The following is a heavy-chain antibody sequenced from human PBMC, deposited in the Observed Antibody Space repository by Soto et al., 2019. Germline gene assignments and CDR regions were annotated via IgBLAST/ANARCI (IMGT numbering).Heavy chain of an antibody. D-gene: IGHD3-9*01. V-gene: IGHV1-3*01. Sequence: ASVKVYCKASGYTFTSYAMHWVRQDPGQRLEWMGWINAGNGNTKYSQKFQGRVTITRDTSASTAYMELSSLRSEDTAVYYCARDPGLRYFNWFDPLGQGTLVTVSS. J-gene: IGHJ5*02. CDR1: GYTFTSYA. CDR2: INAGNGNT. CDR3: ARDPGLRYFNWFDP.